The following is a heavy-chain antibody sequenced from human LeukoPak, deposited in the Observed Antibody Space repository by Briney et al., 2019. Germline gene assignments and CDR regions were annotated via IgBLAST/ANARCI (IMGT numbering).Heavy chain of an antibody. J-gene: IGHJ3*02. D-gene: IGHD4-17*01. Sequence: GGSLRLSCAASGSTFSSYEMNWVRQAPGKGLEWVSYISSSGTTIYYADSVKGRFTISRDNAKNSLYLQMNSLRAEDTSVYYCARDYGDYVGAFDIWGQGTMVTVSS. V-gene: IGHV3-48*03. CDR3: ARDYGDYVGAFDI. CDR1: GSTFSSYE. CDR2: ISSSGTTI.